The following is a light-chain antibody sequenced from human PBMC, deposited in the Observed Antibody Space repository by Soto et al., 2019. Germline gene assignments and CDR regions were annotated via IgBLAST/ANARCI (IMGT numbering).Light chain of an antibody. CDR2: EVS. V-gene: IGLV2-14*01. CDR3: SSFTGTSALIL. J-gene: IGLJ7*01. Sequence: QSAVTQPASVSGSPGQSITISCTGTSSDVGGYDYVSWYQQYPGKAPRLIIYEVSNRPSGVSNRFSGSKSGNTASLTISGLRAEDEGDYFWSSFTGTSALILFGGGTQLTVL. CDR1: SSDVGGYDY.